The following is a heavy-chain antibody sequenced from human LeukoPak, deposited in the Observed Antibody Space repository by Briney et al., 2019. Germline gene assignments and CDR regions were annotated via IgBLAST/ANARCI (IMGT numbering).Heavy chain of an antibody. CDR1: GFTFSDYY. D-gene: IGHD2-2*01. V-gene: IGHV3-11*01. CDR3: ARGALDIVVVPAAHYYYYGTDV. CDR2: ISSSGSTI. Sequence: GGSLRLSCAASGFTFSDYYMSWIRQAPGKGLEWVSYISSSGSTIYYADSVKGRFTISRDNAKNSLYLQMNSLRAEDTAVYYCARGALDIVVVPAAHYYYYGTDVWGQGTTVTVSS. J-gene: IGHJ6*02.